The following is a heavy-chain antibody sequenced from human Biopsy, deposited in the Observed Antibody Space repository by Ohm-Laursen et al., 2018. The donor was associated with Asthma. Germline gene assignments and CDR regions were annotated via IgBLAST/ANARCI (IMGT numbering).Heavy chain of an antibody. J-gene: IGHJ4*02. CDR2: INSVFGTT. CDR1: GGTFNTYV. Sequence: SVTASCKSLGGTFNTYVIGWARQAPGQGLGWMGGINSVFGTTTYPQKFQDRVTITADDSTSTVYMELSSLRSEDTAVYYCARKAGSCISRTCYSLDFWGQGTLVTVSS. CDR3: ARKAGSCISRTCYSLDF. D-gene: IGHD2-2*01. V-gene: IGHV1-69*13.